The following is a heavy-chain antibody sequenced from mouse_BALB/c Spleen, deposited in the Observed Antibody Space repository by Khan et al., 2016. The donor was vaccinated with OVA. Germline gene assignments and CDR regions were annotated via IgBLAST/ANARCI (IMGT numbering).Heavy chain of an antibody. V-gene: IGHV5-17*02. CDR3: ATSYFYGYYFDY. CDR1: GFTFSSYG. CDR2: ISGDSNTI. J-gene: IGHJ2*01. D-gene: IGHD1-1*01. Sequence: EVQLVESGEDLVQPGGSRKLSCAASGFTFSSYGMHWVRQAPEKGLEWVAYISGDSNTIYYADTVKGRFTISRDNPRNTLFLQMTSLMSEDTAMYYCATSYFYGYYFDYWGPGTTLTVSS.